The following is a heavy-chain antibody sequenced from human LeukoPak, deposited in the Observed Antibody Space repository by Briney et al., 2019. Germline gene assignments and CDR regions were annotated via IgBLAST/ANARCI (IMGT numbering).Heavy chain of an antibody. CDR3: AREGALVGGTTYYYGMDV. CDR2: ISGSGGST. Sequence: GGSLRLSCAASGFTFSSYAMSWVRQAPGKGLEWVSAISGSGGSTYYADSVKGRFTISRDNSKNTLYLQMNNLRAEDTAVYYCAREGALVGGTTYYYGMDVWGQGTTVTVSS. D-gene: IGHD1-26*01. J-gene: IGHJ6*02. CDR1: GFTFSSYA. V-gene: IGHV3-23*01.